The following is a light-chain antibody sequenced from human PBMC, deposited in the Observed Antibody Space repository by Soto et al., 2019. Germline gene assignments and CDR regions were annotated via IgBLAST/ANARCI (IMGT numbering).Light chain of an antibody. CDR1: SSDVGGYDY. CDR3: CSYAGSWV. V-gene: IGLV2-11*01. Sequence: QSVLTQPRSVSGSPGQSVTISCTGTSSDVGGYDYVSWYQQHPGKAPKLMIYDVIKRPSGVPVRFSGSKSGNTASLTISGLQAEDEADYYCCSYAGSWVFGGGTQLTVL. CDR2: DVI. J-gene: IGLJ3*02.